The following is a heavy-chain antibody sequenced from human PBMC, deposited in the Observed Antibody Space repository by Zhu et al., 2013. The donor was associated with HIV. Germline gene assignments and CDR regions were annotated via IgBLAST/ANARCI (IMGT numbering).Heavy chain of an antibody. D-gene: IGHD3-22*01. CDR2: VDPSNGNA. CDR3: ARDHNSGYYSYFDY. V-gene: IGHV1-8*03. CDR1: GYTFTNDG. Sequence: QVQLVQSGPEVKKPGASVKVSCKASGYTFTNDGINWVRQATGHGLEWMGWVDPSNGNAGYAQKFQGRVTITRNISTSTVYMELSSLRSDDTAVYYCARDHNSGYYSYFDYWGQGTLVTVSS. J-gene: IGHJ4*02.